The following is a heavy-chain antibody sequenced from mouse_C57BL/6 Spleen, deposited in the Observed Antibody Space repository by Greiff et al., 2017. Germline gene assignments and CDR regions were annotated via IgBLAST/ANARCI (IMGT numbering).Heavy chain of an antibody. Sequence: VQLQQSGAELVRPGASVKLSCTASGFNIKDYYMHWVKQRPEQGLEWIGRIDPEDGDTEYAPKFQGKATMTADTSSNTAYLQLSSRTSEDTAVYYCTGYDYDGYFDVWGTGTTVTVSS. CDR2: IDPEDGDT. D-gene: IGHD2-4*01. J-gene: IGHJ1*03. CDR3: TGYDYDGYFDV. V-gene: IGHV14-1*01. CDR1: GFNIKDYY.